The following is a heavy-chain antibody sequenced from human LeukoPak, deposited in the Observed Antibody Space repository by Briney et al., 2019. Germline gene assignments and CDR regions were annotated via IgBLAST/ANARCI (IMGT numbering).Heavy chain of an antibody. J-gene: IGHJ6*03. CDR1: GFTFSSYA. Sequence: GGSLRLSCAASGFTFSSYAMSWVRQAPGKGLEWVSAISGSGGSTYYADSVKGRFTISRDNSKNTLYLQMNSLRAEDTAVYYCAKELYDSSGYYDYYYYYMDVWGKGTTVTVSS. V-gene: IGHV3-23*01. CDR3: AKELYDSSGYYDYYYYYMDV. CDR2: ISGSGGST. D-gene: IGHD3-22*01.